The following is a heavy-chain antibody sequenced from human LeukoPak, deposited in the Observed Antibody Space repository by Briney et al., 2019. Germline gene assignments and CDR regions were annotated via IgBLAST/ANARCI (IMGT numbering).Heavy chain of an antibody. J-gene: IGHJ6*03. CDR1: GFTFSSYW. CDR2: INSDGSST. D-gene: IGHD1-14*01. CDR3: AGAETSPLNYYYYYMDV. V-gene: IGHV3-74*01. Sequence: GGSLRLSCAASGFTFSSYWMHWVRQAPGKGLVWVSRINSDGSSTSYADSVKGRFTISRDNAKNTLYLQMNSLRAEDTAVYYCAGAETSPLNYYYYYMDVWGKGTTVTVSS.